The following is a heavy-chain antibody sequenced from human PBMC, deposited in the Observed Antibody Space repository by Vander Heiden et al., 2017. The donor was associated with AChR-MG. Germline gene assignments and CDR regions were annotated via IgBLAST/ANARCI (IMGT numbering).Heavy chain of an antibody. J-gene: IGHJ6*03. V-gene: IGHV3-73*02. D-gene: IGHD6-6*01. CDR3: TRQSIAARYYYYYMDV. Sequence: EVQLVVSGGGLVQPGGSLKLPCAASGLPFRGRAMHGVRQASGKGLGWVGRIRSKANSYATAYAASVKGRFTISRDDSKNTAYLQMNSLKTQETAVYYCTRQSIAARYYYYYMDVWGKGTTVTVSS. CDR2: IRSKANSYAT. CDR1: GLPFRGRA.